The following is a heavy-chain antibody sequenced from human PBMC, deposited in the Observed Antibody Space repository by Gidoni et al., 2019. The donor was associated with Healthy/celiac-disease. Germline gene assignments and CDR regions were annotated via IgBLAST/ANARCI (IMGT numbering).Heavy chain of an antibody. CDR3: ARGNYDSSGYYPTGVAFDI. CDR1: GFTFSDHY. J-gene: IGHJ3*02. CDR2: TRNKANSYTT. V-gene: IGHV3-72*01. Sequence: EVQLVESGGGLVQPGGSLRLSCAASGFTFSDHYMDWVRQAPGKGLEWVGRTRNKANSYTTEYAASVKGRFTISRDDSKNSLYLQMNSLKTEDTAVYYCARGNYDSSGYYPTGVAFDIWGQGTMVTVSS. D-gene: IGHD3-22*01.